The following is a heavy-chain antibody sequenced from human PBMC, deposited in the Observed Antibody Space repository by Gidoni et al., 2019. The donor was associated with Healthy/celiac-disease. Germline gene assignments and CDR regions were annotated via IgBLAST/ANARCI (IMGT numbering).Heavy chain of an antibody. V-gene: IGHV3-7*04. CDR2: IKQDGSEK. CDR1: GFTFSSDS. D-gene: IGHD5-12*01. CDR3: ARELGDGYNLIYYYYGMDV. Sequence: EVQLVESGGGLVQPGGSLGLSCAASGFTFSSDSMSWVRQAPGKGLELVAKIKQDGSEKYYVDSVKGRFTISRDNAKNSLYLQMNSLRAEDTAVYYCARELGDGYNLIYYYYGMDVWGQGTTVTVSS. J-gene: IGHJ6*02.